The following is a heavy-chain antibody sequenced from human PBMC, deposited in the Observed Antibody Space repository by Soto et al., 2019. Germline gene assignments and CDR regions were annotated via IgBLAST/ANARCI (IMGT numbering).Heavy chain of an antibody. CDR3: ARDRRLDIVATISLDY. CDR1: GYTFTSYG. V-gene: IGHV1-18*01. J-gene: IGHJ4*02. CDR2: ISAYNGNT. Sequence: QVQLVQSGAEVKKPGASVKVSRKASGYTFTSYGISWVRQAPGQGLEWMGWISAYNGNTNYAQKLQGRVTMTTDTSTSTAYMELRSLRSDDTAVYYCARDRRLDIVATISLDYWGQGTLVTVSS. D-gene: IGHD5-12*01.